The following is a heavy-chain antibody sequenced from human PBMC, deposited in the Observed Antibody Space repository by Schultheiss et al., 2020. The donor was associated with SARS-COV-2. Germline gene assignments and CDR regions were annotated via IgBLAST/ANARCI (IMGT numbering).Heavy chain of an antibody. CDR1: GFTFSSYG. CDR2: ISYDGSNK. D-gene: IGHD6-13*01. V-gene: IGHV3-30*03. CDR3: ARDNLKQQLAFDY. J-gene: IGHJ4*02. Sequence: GGSLRLSCAASGFTFSSYGMHWVRQAPGKGLEWVAVISYDGSNKYYADSVKGRFTISRDNSKNTLYLQMNSLRAEDTAVYYCARDNLKQQLAFDYWGQGTLVTVSS.